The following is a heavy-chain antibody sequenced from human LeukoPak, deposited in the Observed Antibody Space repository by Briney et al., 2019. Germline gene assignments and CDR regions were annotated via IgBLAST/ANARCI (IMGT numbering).Heavy chain of an antibody. CDR3: ARVETLYYYDSSGYLRY. CDR2: ISNDGSNK. V-gene: IGHV3-30*03. J-gene: IGHJ4*02. CDR1: GFTFSSYG. Sequence: PGRSLRLSCAASGFTFSSYGMQWFRQAPDKGLEWVAAISNDGSNKYYADSVKGRFTISRDNSKNTLYLQMNSLRAEDTAVYYCARVETLYYYDSSGYLRYWGQGTLVTVSS. D-gene: IGHD3-22*01.